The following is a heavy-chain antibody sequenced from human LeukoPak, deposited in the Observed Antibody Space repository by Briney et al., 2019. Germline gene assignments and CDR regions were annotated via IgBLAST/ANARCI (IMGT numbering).Heavy chain of an antibody. V-gene: IGHV3-23*01. CDR1: GFTFSNYA. Sequence: SLRLSGVSSGFTFSNYAMSWVRQAPGKGVEWVSGISGAGSDTYYADSAKGRFTISRDNSKSTLYLQMNSLGAEDTAVYYCAKARGFLGRLADYWGQGTLVTVSS. J-gene: IGHJ4*02. CDR3: AKARGFLGRLADY. CDR2: ISGAGSDT. D-gene: IGHD3-3*01.